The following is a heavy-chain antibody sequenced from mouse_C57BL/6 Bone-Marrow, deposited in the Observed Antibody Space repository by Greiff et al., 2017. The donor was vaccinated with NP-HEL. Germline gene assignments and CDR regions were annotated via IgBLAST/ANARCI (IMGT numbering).Heavy chain of an antibody. CDR1: GFNIKNTY. Sequence: EVQLQQSVAELVRPGASVKLSCTASGFNIKNTYMHWVKQRPEQGLEWIGRIDPANGNTKYAPKFQGKATITADPSSNTAYLQLSSLTSEDTAIYYCARTRDLLLRSFWYFDVWGTGTTVTVSS. J-gene: IGHJ1*03. V-gene: IGHV14-3*01. CDR2: IDPANGNT. D-gene: IGHD1-1*01. CDR3: ARTRDLLLRSFWYFDV.